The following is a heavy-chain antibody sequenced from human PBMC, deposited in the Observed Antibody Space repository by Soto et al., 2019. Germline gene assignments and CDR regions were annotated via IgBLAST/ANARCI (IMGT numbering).Heavy chain of an antibody. Sequence: QVQLVQSGAEVKKPGASVKVSCKASGYTFTSYDINWVRQATGQGLEWMGWMNPNSGNTGYAQKFQGRVTMTRKTXXXXAXXXXXSXXXXXXXXXXXASPTFXGVXATYDAFDIWGQGTMVTVSS. CDR3: ASPTFXGVXATYDAFDI. CDR2: MNPNSGNT. J-gene: IGHJ3*02. D-gene: IGHD3-16*02. V-gene: IGHV1-8*01. CDR1: GYTFTSYD.